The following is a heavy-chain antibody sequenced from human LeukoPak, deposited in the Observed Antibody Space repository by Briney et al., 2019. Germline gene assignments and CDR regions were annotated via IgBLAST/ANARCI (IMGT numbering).Heavy chain of an antibody. V-gene: IGHV3-23*01. CDR1: GFTFSSYA. CDR2: ISGSGGST. Sequence: GGSLRLSCAASGFTFSSYAMSWVRQAPGKGLEWVSAISGSGGSTYYADSVKGRFTIPRDNSKNTLYLQMNSLSADDTAVYYCARDQTPFYWGKGSLVTVSS. D-gene: IGHD2-15*01. CDR3: ARDQTPFY. J-gene: IGHJ4*02.